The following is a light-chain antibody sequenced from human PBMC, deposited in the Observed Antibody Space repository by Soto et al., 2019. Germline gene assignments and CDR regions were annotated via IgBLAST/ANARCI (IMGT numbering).Light chain of an antibody. CDR3: QQSYSTPFT. CDR1: QSISSY. CDR2: AAS. V-gene: IGKV1-39*01. J-gene: IGKJ4*01. Sequence: DIQMTQSPSSLSASVGDRVTITCRASQSISSYLNWYQQKPEKAPKLLIYAASSLQSGDPSRLSGSVSGTDFTLTISSLRPEDFETYYCQQSYSTPFTFGGVTKVEIK.